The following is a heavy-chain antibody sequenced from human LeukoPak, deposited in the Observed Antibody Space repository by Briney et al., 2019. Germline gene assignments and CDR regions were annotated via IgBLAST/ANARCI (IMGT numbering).Heavy chain of an antibody. Sequence: GGSLRLSCAASGFTFRSYSMTWVRQAPGKGLEWVTNIKQDGSAKYYVDSVKGRFTTSRDNTKNSLFLQMNSLRAEDTAVYYCARDNDGFDIWGQGTIVTVSS. V-gene: IGHV3-7*03. CDR3: ARDNDGFDI. CDR2: IKQDGSAK. CDR1: GFTFRSYS. J-gene: IGHJ3*02.